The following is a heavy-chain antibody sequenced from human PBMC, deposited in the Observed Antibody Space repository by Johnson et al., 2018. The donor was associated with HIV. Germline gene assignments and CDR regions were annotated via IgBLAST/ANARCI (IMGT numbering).Heavy chain of an antibody. J-gene: IGHJ3*02. CDR3: ARRHDAFDI. CDR2: ISYDGSNK. CDR1: GFTFSSYA. V-gene: IGHV3-30*04. Sequence: QVQLVESGGGLVQPGGSLRLSCAASGFTFSSYAMSWVRQAPGKGLEWVAVISYDGSNKYYADSVKGRFTISRDNAKNSLYLQMNSLRAEDTAVYYCARRHDAFDIWGQGTMVTV.